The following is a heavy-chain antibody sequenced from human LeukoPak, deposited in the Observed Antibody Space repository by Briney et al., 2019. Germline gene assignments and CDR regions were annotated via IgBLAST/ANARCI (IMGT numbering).Heavy chain of an antibody. CDR2: INHSGST. CDR3: ARGSVVTEFDY. CDR1: GGSFSGYY. J-gene: IGHJ4*02. V-gene: IGHV4-34*01. D-gene: IGHD3-22*01. Sequence: SETLSLTCAVYGGSFSGYYWSWIRQPPGKGLEWIGEINHSGSTNYNPSLKSRVTISVGTSKNQFSLKLSSVTAADTAVYYCARGSVVTEFDYWGQGTLVTVSS.